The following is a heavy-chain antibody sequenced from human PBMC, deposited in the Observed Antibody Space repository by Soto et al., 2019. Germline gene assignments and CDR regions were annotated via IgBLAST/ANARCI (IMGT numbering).Heavy chain of an antibody. V-gene: IGHV3-23*01. CDR3: AKEYYDFWSGPVVEAEGSEGY. J-gene: IGHJ4*02. CDR1: GFTFSSYA. Sequence: GGSLRLSCAASGFTFSSYAMSWVRQAPGKGLEWVSAISGSGGSTYYADSVKGRFTISRDNSKNTLYLQMNSLRAEDTAVYYCAKEYYDFWSGPVVEAEGSEGYWGQGTLVTVSS. D-gene: IGHD3-3*01. CDR2: ISGSGGST.